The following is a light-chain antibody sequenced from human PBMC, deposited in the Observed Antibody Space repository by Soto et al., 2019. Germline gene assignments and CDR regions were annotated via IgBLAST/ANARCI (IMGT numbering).Light chain of an antibody. CDR3: QHYNSYSEA. CDR1: QTISSW. J-gene: IGKJ1*01. V-gene: IGKV1-5*03. Sequence: DIQITQSPSTLSGSVGDRVTITCRASQTISSWLAWYQQKPGKAPKLLIYKASTLKSGVPSRFSGSGSGTEFTLTISSLQPDDFATYHCQHYNSYSEALGQGTNVDIK. CDR2: KAS.